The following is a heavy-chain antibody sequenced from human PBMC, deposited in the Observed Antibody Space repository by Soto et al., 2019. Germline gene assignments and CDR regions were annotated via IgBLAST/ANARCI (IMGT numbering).Heavy chain of an antibody. V-gene: IGHV3-74*01. CDR1: GFTFSSYW. D-gene: IGHD6-6*01. CDR2: INSDGSTT. CDR3: ARRLNSGSTFDP. Sequence: EVQLVESGGGLVQPGGSLRLSCAASGFTFSSYWMHWVRQAPGKGLVWVSRINSDGSTTTYADSVKGRFTISRDNAKNTLYLQINSLRAEDAAVYYCARRLNSGSTFDPWGQGTLVTVSS. J-gene: IGHJ5*02.